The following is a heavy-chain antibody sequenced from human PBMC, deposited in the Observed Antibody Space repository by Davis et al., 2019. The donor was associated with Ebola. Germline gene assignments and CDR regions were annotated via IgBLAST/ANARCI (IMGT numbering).Heavy chain of an antibody. J-gene: IGHJ4*02. CDR1: GYSFTSYW. Sequence: SCKGSGYSFTSYWISWVRQMPGKGLEWMGRIDPSDSYTNYSPSFQGHVTISADKSISTAYLQWSSLKASDTAMYYCARQVNGYGMSWNYFDYWGQGTLVTVSS. CDR3: ARQVNGYGMSWNYFDY. CDR2: IDPSDSYT. D-gene: IGHD5-12*01. V-gene: IGHV5-10-1*01.